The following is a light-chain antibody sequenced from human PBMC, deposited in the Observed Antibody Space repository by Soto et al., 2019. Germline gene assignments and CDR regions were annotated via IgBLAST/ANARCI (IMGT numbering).Light chain of an antibody. V-gene: IGLV2-14*01. CDR1: SSDIGGHDY. J-gene: IGLJ1*01. CDR2: EVS. Sequence: ALTQPASVSGSPGQSITISCTGTSSDIGGHDYVSWYQQHPGKAPKLIISEVSNRPSGVSNRFSGSKSGNTASLTISGLQAEDEAEYYCSSSTSSSTLYVFGTGTKLTVL. CDR3: SSSTSSSTLYV.